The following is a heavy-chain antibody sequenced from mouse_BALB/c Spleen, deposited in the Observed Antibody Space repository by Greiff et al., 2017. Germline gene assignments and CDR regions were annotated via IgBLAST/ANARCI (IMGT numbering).Heavy chain of an antibody. CDR1: GYSITSGYY. CDR3: ARGDMITTEGAMDY. D-gene: IGHD2-4*01. CDR2: ISYDGSN. Sequence: EVKLMESGPGLVKPSQSLSLTCSVTGYSITSGYYWNWIRQFPGNKLEWMGYISYDGSNNYNPSLKNRISITRDTSKNQFFLKLNSVTTEDTATYYCARGDMITTEGAMDYWGQGTSVTVSS. V-gene: IGHV3-6*02. J-gene: IGHJ4*01.